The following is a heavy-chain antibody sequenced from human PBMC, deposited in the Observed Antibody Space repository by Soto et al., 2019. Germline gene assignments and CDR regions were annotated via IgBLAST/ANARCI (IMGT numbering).Heavy chain of an antibody. J-gene: IGHJ6*02. CDR3: ARSGYSGYEYYYYGMDV. D-gene: IGHD5-12*01. CDR2: INPSGGST. V-gene: IGHV1-46*01. CDR1: GYTFTSYY. Sequence: GASVKVSCKASGYTFTSYYMHWVRQAPGQGLEWMGIINPSGGSTSYAQKFQGRVTMTRDTSTSTVYMELSSLRSEDTAVYYCARSGYSGYEYYYYGMDVWGQGTTVTVSS.